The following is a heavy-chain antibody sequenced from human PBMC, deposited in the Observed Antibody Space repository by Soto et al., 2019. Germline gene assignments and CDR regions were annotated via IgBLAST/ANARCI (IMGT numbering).Heavy chain of an antibody. CDR3: ARGVGGSGIPDY. CDR1: GGSISSGDYY. Sequence: PSETLSLTCTVSGGSISSGDYYWSWIRQPPGKGLEWIGYIYYSGSTYYNPSLKSRVTISVDTSKNQFSLKLSSVTAADTAVYYCARGVGGSGIPDYWGQGTLVTVSS. J-gene: IGHJ4*02. CDR2: IYYSGST. V-gene: IGHV4-30-4*01. D-gene: IGHD3-10*01.